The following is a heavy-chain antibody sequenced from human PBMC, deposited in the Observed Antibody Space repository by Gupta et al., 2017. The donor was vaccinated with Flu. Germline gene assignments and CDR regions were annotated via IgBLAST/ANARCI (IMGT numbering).Heavy chain of an antibody. Sequence: EVKLVESGGGLVKPGGSLRLSCAASGFTFRGSSMSWVRQAPGKGLEWVSSISSSGTHIYYADSLKGRLTISRDNAKNSLFLQMNSLRVDDTAVYYCTRNQQWLDYWGQGALVTVSS. CDR2: ISSSGTHI. CDR3: TRNQQWLDY. CDR1: GFTFRGSS. D-gene: IGHD6-19*01. V-gene: IGHV3-21*06. J-gene: IGHJ4*02.